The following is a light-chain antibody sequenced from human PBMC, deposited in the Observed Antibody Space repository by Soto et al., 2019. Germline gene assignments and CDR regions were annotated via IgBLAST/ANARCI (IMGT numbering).Light chain of an antibody. CDR3: QQYDSSPRT. V-gene: IGKV3-20*01. CDR1: QSISRY. J-gene: IGKJ1*01. Sequence: ETVLTQSPAILSLSPGERATLFCMASQSISRYLAWYQQKPGQAPRLLIYGASNRATGIPDRFSGSGSGTDFTLTISRLEPEDFAVYYCQQYDSSPRTFGQGTKVDIK. CDR2: GAS.